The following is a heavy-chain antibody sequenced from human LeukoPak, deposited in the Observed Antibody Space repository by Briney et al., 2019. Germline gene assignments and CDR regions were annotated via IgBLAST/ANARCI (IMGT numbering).Heavy chain of an antibody. Sequence: GGSLRLSCAGPGFTFSSYAMSWVRQAPGKGLEWVSAISGSGGSTYYADSVKGRFTISRDNSRNTLYLQMNSLRAEDTALYYCAKGGYSTPFDPWGQGTLVTVSS. V-gene: IGHV3-23*01. CDR3: AKGGYSTPFDP. CDR2: ISGSGGST. CDR1: GFTFSSYA. J-gene: IGHJ5*02. D-gene: IGHD1-26*01.